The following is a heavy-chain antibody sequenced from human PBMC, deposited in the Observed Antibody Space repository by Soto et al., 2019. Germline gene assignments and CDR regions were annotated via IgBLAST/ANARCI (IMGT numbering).Heavy chain of an antibody. V-gene: IGHV1-69*13. CDR3: AVPGGVANRVYLYNGMDV. CDR1: GGTFSSYA. CDR2: IIPIFGTA. D-gene: IGHD5-12*01. Sequence: GASVKVSCKASGGTFSSYAISWERQAPGQGLEWMGGIIPIFGTANYAQKFQGRVTITADESTSTAYMELSSLRSEDTAVYYCAVPGGVANRVYLYNGMDVWGQGTTVTVSS. J-gene: IGHJ6*02.